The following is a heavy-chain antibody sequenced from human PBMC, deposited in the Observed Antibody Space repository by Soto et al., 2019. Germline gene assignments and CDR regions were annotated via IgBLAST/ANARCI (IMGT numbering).Heavy chain of an antibody. CDR1: GGTVGDYY. Sequence: PSETLSLTCSLSGGTVGDYYWSWIRQPPGKGLEWLAYIYYTGKTDQNPSLERRVSISLGTSKNQFSLNLRSVTAADTAVYCCVRKHESAGSFDSWGPGILVTVSS. J-gene: IGHJ4*02. V-gene: IGHV4-59*02. D-gene: IGHD2-21*01. CDR3: VRKHESAGSFDS. CDR2: IYYTGKT.